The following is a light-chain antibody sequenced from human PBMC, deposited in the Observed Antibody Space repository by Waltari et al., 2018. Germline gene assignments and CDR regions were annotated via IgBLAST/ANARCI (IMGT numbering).Light chain of an antibody. Sequence: YELTQPPSVSVSPGQTARITCSGDGLPTRYVYWSQKKAGQAPLMVMSRDSGRPSGIPGRRSGCISWPTVTLTIGVVQAEDEADYFCQSSDAAGTPRVFGGGTRLTVL. J-gene: IGLJ3*02. CDR3: QSSDAAGTPRV. V-gene: IGLV3-25*03. CDR2: RDS. CDR1: GLPTRY.